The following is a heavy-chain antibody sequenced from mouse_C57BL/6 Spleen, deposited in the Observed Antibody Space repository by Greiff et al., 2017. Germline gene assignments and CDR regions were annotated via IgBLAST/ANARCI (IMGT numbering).Heavy chain of an antibody. V-gene: IGHV1-61*01. J-gene: IGHJ4*01. CDR1: GYTFTSYW. CDR2: IYPSDSAT. CDR3: ARRDYDAMDY. Sequence: QVQLQQPGAELVRPGSSVKLSCKASGYTFTSYWMDWVKQRPGQGLEWIGNIYPSDSATHYNQKFKDKATLTVDKSSSTAYMQLSSLTSEDSAVYYCARRDYDAMDYWGQGTSVTVSS. D-gene: IGHD1-1*02.